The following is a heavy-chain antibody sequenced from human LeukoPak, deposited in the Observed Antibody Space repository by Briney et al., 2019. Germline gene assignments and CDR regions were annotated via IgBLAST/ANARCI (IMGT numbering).Heavy chain of an antibody. V-gene: IGHV3-53*01. CDR3: EGLTYYYDSSGYPIDY. CDR1: GFTVSSNY. CDR2: IYSGGST. D-gene: IGHD3-22*01. Sequence: DPGGSLRLSRAASGFTVSSNYMSWVRQAPGKGLEWVSVIYSGGSTYYADSVKGRFTISRDNSKNTLYLQMNSLRAEDTAVYYCEGLTYYYDSSGYPIDYWGQGTLVTVSS. J-gene: IGHJ4*02.